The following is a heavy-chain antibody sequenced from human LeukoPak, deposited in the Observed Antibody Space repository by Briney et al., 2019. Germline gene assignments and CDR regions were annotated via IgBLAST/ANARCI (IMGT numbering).Heavy chain of an antibody. CDR1: GYTFTSYG. V-gene: IGHV1-18*01. CDR2: ISAYNGNT. CDR3: ARDYYDSSGYARRAFDI. D-gene: IGHD3-22*01. J-gene: IGHJ3*02. Sequence: ASVKVSCKASGYTFTSYGISWVRQAPGQGLERMGWISAYNGNTNYAQKLQGGVTMTTDTSTSTAHMELRSLRSDDTAVYYCARDYYDSSGYARRAFDIWGQGTMVTVSS.